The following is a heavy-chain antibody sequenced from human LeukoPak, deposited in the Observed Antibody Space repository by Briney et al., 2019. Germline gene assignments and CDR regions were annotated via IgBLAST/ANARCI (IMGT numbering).Heavy chain of an antibody. V-gene: IGHV6-1*01. CDR2: TYYRSKWYN. CDR3: ARFPAHRSAFDI. D-gene: IGHD2-2*01. J-gene: IGHJ3*02. CDR1: GDSVSSNSAA. Sequence: SQTLSLTCAISGDSVSSNSAAWNWIRQSPSRGLKWLGRTYYRSKWYNDHAVSVKSRITISPDTSKNQFSLQLNSVTPEDTAVYYCARFPAHRSAFDIWGQGTMVTVSS.